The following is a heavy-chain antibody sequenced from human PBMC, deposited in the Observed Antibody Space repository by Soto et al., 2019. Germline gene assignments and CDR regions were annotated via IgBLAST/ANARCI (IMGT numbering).Heavy chain of an antibody. CDR2: ISGSSGST. V-gene: IGHV3-23*01. J-gene: IGHJ6*02. CDR3: ARGGSTRTIYYSFGMDV. D-gene: IGHD3-10*01. CDR1: GFTFSSYA. Sequence: GGSLRLSCAASGFTFSSYAMSWVRQAPGKGLEWVSAISGSSGSTYYADSVKGRFTISRDNSKNTLYLQMNSLRAEDTAVYYCARGGSTRTIYYSFGMDVWGQGTTVTVSS.